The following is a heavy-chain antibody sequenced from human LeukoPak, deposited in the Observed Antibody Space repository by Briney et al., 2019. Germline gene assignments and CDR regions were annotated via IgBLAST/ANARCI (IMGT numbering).Heavy chain of an antibody. CDR3: ARALGSSSWYGVFDS. CDR2: INPSGSST. J-gene: IGHJ4*02. CDR1: GDTFSRYY. V-gene: IGHV1-46*01. D-gene: IGHD6-13*01. Sequence: ASVKVSCKGSGDTFSRYYMHWVRQAPGQGLEWMGIINPSGSSTRNAQKFQGRVTMTRDTSINTAYMELSRLRSDDTAVYYCARALGSSSWYGVFDSWGQGILVTVSS.